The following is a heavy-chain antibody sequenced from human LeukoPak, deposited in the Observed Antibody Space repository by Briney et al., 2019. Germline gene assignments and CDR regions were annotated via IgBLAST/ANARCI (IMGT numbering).Heavy chain of an antibody. Sequence: SETLSLTCAVSGGSISSGGYSWSWIRQPPGKGLEWIGYIYHSGSTYYNPSLKSRVTISVDRSKNQFSLKLSSVTAADTAVYYCARGDVAARMRDWGQGTLVTVSS. CDR3: ARGDVAARMRD. J-gene: IGHJ4*02. CDR1: GGSISSGGYS. D-gene: IGHD6-6*01. CDR2: IYHSGST. V-gene: IGHV4-30-2*01.